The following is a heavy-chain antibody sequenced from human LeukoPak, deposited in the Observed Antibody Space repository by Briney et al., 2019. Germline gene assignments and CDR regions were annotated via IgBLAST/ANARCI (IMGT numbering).Heavy chain of an antibody. D-gene: IGHD5-18*01. V-gene: IGHV5-51*01. Sequence: GESLKISCKGSGYSFTSYWIAWVRQMPGKGLEWMGIIYPGDSDTKYSPSFQGQVIISADKSISTTYLQWSSLKASDTAMYYCARQGYSFHPFDYWGQGTLVTVSS. CDR2: IYPGDSDT. CDR1: GYSFTSYW. J-gene: IGHJ4*02. CDR3: ARQGYSFHPFDY.